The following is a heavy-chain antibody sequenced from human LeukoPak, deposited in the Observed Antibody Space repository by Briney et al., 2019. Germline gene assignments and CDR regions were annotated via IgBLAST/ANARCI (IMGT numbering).Heavy chain of an antibody. J-gene: IGHJ4*02. V-gene: IGHV3-23*01. CDR2: ISSSGDNT. CDR1: GFVFSTYA. CDR3: AKVKALDAVSSYFDY. Sequence: GGSLRITCTASGFVFSTYAMGWVRQAPGKGLEWVSAISSSGDNTYYADSVKGQFTISRDNSKNTLDLQMNSLRAEDTAMYHCAKVKALDAVSSYFDYWGQRTLFTVSS. D-gene: IGHD2-8*01.